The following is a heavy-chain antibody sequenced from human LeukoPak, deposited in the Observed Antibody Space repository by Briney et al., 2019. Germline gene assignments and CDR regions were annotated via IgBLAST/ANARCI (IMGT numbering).Heavy chain of an antibody. CDR3: ARDYYDSSEPGYYFDY. CDR1: GYTFTGYY. D-gene: IGHD3-22*01. Sequence: ASVKVSCKASGYTFTGYYMHWVRQAPGQGLECMGWINPNSGGTNYAQKFQGRVTMTRDTSISTAYMELSRLRSDDTAVYYCARDYYDSSEPGYYFDYWGQGTLVTVSS. CDR2: INPNSGGT. V-gene: IGHV1-2*02. J-gene: IGHJ4*02.